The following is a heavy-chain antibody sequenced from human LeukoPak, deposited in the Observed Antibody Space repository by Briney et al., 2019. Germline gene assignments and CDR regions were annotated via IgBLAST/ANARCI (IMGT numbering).Heavy chain of an antibody. CDR2: ISGSGGST. V-gene: IGHV3-23*01. D-gene: IGHD3-10*01. CDR1: GITFSSYA. CDR3: ARAQLWFGESPTLDY. Sequence: GGSLRLSCAASGITFSSYAMSWVRQAPGKGPEWVSSISGSGGSTYYADSVKGRFTISRDNAKNSLYLQMNSLRAEDTAVYYCARAQLWFGESPTLDYWGQGTLVTVSS. J-gene: IGHJ4*02.